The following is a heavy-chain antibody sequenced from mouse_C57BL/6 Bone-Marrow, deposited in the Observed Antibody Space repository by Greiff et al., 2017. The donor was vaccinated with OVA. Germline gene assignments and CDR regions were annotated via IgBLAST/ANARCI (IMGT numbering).Heavy chain of an antibody. CDR3: AREEDDYDRAMDY. Sequence: QVQLQQSGPGLVQPSQSLSITCTVSGFSLTSYGVHWVRPSPGKGLEWLGVIWSGGSTDYNAAFISRLSISKDNSKSQVFFKMNSLQADDTAIYYCAREEDDYDRAMDYWGQGTSVTVSS. J-gene: IGHJ4*01. D-gene: IGHD2-4*01. CDR2: IWSGGST. CDR1: GFSLTSYG. V-gene: IGHV2-2*01.